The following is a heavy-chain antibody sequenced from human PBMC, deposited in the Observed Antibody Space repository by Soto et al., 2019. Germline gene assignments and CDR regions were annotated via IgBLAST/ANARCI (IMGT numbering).Heavy chain of an antibody. CDR3: ARATELRYVEWSVYRGGNYAMDV. Sequence: QVQLVQSGAEVKKTGASVRVSCKASGYTFSGYDINWVRQATGQGLEWMGWVSPDSGSTGYAGIFQGRVTMTWVRSITTAYMDLSSLTSEESAVYYCARATELRYVEWSVYRGGNYAMDVWGQGTTVTVSS. D-gene: IGHD3-3*01. CDR1: GYTFSGYD. J-gene: IGHJ6*02. V-gene: IGHV1-8*01. CDR2: VSPDSGST.